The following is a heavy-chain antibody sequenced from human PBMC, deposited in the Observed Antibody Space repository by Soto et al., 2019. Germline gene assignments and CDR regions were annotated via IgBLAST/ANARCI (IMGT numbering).Heavy chain of an antibody. CDR1: GFTFSSYG. Sequence: QVQLVESGGGVVQPGRSLRLSCAASGFTFSSYGMHWVRQAPGKGLEWVAVIWYDGNNKYYADSVKGRFTISRDNSKNTLYLQMNSLRAEDTAVYYCAREEDGIVVVPAAIGVGFDYWGQGTLVTVSS. J-gene: IGHJ4*02. D-gene: IGHD2-2*01. CDR3: AREEDGIVVVPAAIGVGFDY. V-gene: IGHV3-33*01. CDR2: IWYDGNNK.